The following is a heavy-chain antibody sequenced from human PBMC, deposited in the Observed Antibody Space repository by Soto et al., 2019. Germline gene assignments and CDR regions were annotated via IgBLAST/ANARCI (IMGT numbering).Heavy chain of an antibody. Sequence: EVQLVESGGGLVQPGGSLRLSCAASGFTFSNYDMHRVRQVTGQGLEWVSTIGPAGDTYYPGSVKGRFTISRENAKNSLYLQMNSLRAEDTAVYYCARGPLISLYYFDFWGQGTLVTVSS. CDR1: GFTFSNYD. D-gene: IGHD2-15*01. CDR3: ARGPLISLYYFDF. V-gene: IGHV3-13*01. CDR2: IGPAGDT. J-gene: IGHJ4*02.